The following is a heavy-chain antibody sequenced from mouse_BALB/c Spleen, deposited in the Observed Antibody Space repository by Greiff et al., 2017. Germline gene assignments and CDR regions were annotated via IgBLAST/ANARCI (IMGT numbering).Heavy chain of an antibody. CDR3: AREDGYGAMDY. CDR2: ISYDGSN. CDR1: GYSITSGYY. V-gene: IGHV3-6*02. J-gene: IGHJ4*01. D-gene: IGHD2-2*01. Sequence: DVQLQESGPGLVKPSQSLSLTFSVTGYSITSGYYWNWIRQFPGNKLEWMGYISYDGSNNYNPSLKNRISITRDTSKNQFFLKLNSVTTEDTATYYCAREDGYGAMDYWGQGTSVTVSS.